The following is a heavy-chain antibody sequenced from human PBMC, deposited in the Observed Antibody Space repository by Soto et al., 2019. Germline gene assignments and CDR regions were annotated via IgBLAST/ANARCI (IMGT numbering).Heavy chain of an antibody. Sequence: QVQLQQWGAGLLKPSETLSLTCAVYGGSFSGYYWTWIRQPPGTGLEWIGENNHNGSTNYTPSLTSRVTRSVDTSKNQFSLKLTSVTAADTAVYYCARDKITGLFDYWGQGTRVTVSS. V-gene: IGHV4-34*01. D-gene: IGHD2-8*02. CDR2: NNHNGST. CDR3: ARDKITGLFDY. J-gene: IGHJ4*02. CDR1: GGSFSGYY.